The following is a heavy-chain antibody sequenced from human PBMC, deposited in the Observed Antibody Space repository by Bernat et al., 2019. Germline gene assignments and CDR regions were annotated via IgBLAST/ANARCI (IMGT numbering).Heavy chain of an antibody. CDR2: IIPILGIA. Sequence: QVQLVQSGAEVKKPGSSVKVSCKASGGTFSSYAISWVRQAPGQGLEWMGRIIPILGIANYAQKFQGRVTITADKSTSTAYMELSSLRSEDTAVYYCARDSGGGGIQLWLGAFDIWGQGTMVTVSS. V-gene: IGHV1-69*04. CDR3: ARDSGGGGIQLWLGAFDI. D-gene: IGHD5-18*01. CDR1: GGTFSSYA. J-gene: IGHJ3*02.